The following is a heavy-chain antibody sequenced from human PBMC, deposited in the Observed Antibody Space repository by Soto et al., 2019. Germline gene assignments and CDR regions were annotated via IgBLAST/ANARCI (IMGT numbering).Heavy chain of an antibody. V-gene: IGHV4-61*01. CDR2: IYYSGST. Sequence: SETLSLTCTVSGGSVSSGSYYWSWIRQPPGKGLEWIGYIYYSGSTNYNPSLKSRVTISLDTSKNQFSLNLSSVTAADTAVYYCASSQGSYSRGWYGEVVYYFDYWGQGALVTVSS. D-gene: IGHD6-19*01. CDR1: GGSVSSGSYY. CDR3: ASSQGSYSRGWYGEVVYYFDY. J-gene: IGHJ4*02.